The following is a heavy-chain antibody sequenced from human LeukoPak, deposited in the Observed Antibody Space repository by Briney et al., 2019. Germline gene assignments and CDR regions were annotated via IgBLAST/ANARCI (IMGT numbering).Heavy chain of an antibody. D-gene: IGHD2-15*01. CDR3: AKAPRYCSGGDCYAAAGY. CDR1: GFTFSTYA. Sequence: HPGGSLRLSCAVSGFTFSTYAMNWVRQPPGKGLEWVSGISGSGGVSESGGYTYYADSVKGRFTISRDNSKNTLRLQMNGLRAEDTAVYYCAKAPRYCSGGDCYAAAGYWGQGTLVTVSS. J-gene: IGHJ4*02. V-gene: IGHV3-23*01. CDR2: ISGSGGVSESGGYT.